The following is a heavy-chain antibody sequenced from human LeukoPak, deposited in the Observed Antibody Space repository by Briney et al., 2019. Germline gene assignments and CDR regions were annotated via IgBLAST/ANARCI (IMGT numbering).Heavy chain of an antibody. Sequence: GASVKVSCKASGYTFTDYYMHWVRQAPGQGLEWMGWINPNNGGTKTAQKFQGRVTMTRDTSISTAYMELSRLRSDDTAVYHCARDPGYYYYYMDVWGKGTTVTASS. CDR3: ARDPGYYYYYMDV. J-gene: IGHJ6*03. CDR2: INPNNGGT. V-gene: IGHV1-2*02. CDR1: GYTFTDYY.